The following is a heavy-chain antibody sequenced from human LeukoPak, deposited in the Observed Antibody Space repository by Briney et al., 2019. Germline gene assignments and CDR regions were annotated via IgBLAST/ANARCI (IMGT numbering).Heavy chain of an antibody. Sequence: PGRSLRLSCAASGFTLSDYGIHWVRQAPDEGLEWVAVIWYDGTNKYYGDSVKGRFTISRDNSKSTLYLQMNSLRAEDTAVYYCAKDRGSYSTTADSWGQGTLVTVSS. CDR2: IWYDGTNK. CDR3: AKDRGSYSTTADS. CDR1: GFTLSDYG. J-gene: IGHJ5*01. D-gene: IGHD1-26*01. V-gene: IGHV3-33*06.